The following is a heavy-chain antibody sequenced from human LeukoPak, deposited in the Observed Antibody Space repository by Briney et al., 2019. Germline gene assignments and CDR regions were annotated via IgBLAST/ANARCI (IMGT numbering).Heavy chain of an antibody. D-gene: IGHD6-13*01. CDR1: GVTFSSFA. J-gene: IGHJ4*02. CDR2: ISYHGRDT. V-gene: IGHV3-30*04. CDR3: AKDRYSSSWYDY. Sequence: PGGSLRLSCAASGVTFSSFAMHWVRQAPGKGLEWVAVISYHGRDTYYADSVKGRFTISRDNSKNTLYLQMNSLRAEDTAVYYCAKDRYSSSWYDYWGQGTLVTVSS.